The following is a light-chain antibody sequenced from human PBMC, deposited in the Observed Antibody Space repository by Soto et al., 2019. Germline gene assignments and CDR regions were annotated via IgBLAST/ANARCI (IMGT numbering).Light chain of an antibody. CDR3: QQYDNLPPYT. J-gene: IGKJ2*01. CDR1: QSVSRN. CDR2: GAS. Sequence: EILMTQSPATLSASPGERATLSCRASQSVSRNLAWYQQKPGQTPRLLIYGASTRATGIPARFSGGGSGTEFTLTISSLQSEDFAVYYRQQYDNLPPYTFGQGTKLEIK. V-gene: IGKV3-15*01.